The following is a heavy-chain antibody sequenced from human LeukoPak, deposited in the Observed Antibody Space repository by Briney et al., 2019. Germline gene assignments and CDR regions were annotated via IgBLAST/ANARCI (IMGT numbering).Heavy chain of an antibody. V-gene: IGHV3-11*01. D-gene: IGHD6-13*01. J-gene: IGHJ4*02. CDR3: ARGSGSSWYFYFDY. CDR2: ISSSGSTI. CDR1: GFTFSDYY. Sequence: GGSLRLSCAASGFTFSDYYMSWIRQAPGKGLEWVSYISSSGSTIYYADSVKGRFTISRDNAKNSLYLHMSSLRAEDTALYYCARGSGSSWYFYFDYWGQGNLVTVSS.